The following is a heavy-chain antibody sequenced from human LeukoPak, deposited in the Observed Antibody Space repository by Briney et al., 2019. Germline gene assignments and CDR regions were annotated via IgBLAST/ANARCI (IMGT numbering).Heavy chain of an antibody. J-gene: IGHJ4*02. V-gene: IGHV3-30-3*01. Sequence: GGSLRLSCAASGFTFSSYAMHWVRQAPGKGLEWVAVISYDGSNKYYADSVKGRFTISRDNSKNTLYLRMNSLRAEDTAVYYCARVNEMATSYYFDYWGQGTLVTVSS. CDR2: ISYDGSNK. CDR3: ARVNEMATSYYFDY. D-gene: IGHD5-24*01. CDR1: GFTFSSYA.